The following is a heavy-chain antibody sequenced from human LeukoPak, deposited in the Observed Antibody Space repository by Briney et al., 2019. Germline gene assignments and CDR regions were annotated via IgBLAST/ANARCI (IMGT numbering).Heavy chain of an antibody. J-gene: IGHJ4*02. V-gene: IGHV4-39*01. D-gene: IGHD3/OR15-3a*01. CDR2: IYYTGNT. CDR3: ARQTGSGLFILP. CDR1: GVSISSSNSY. Sequence: SETLSLTCSVSGVSISSSNSYWGWIRQPPGKGLEWIGSIYYTGNTYYNASLKSRVTISIDTSKNQFSLKLTSVTAADTAVYYCARQTGSGLFILPGGQGTLVTVSS.